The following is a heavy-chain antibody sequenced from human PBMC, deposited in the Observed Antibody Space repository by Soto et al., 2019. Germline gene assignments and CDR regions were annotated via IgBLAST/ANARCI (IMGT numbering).Heavy chain of an antibody. V-gene: IGHV5-51*01. CDR3: ARHRATMVRGVLGYYYGMDV. CDR1: GYSFTSYW. CDR2: IYPGDSDT. J-gene: IGHJ6*02. D-gene: IGHD3-10*01. Sequence: TGESLKISCKGSGYSFTSYWIGWVRQMPWKGLEWMGIIYPGDSDTRYSPSFQGQVTISADKSISTAYLQWSSLKASDTAMYYCARHRATMVRGVLGYYYGMDVWGQGTTVTVS.